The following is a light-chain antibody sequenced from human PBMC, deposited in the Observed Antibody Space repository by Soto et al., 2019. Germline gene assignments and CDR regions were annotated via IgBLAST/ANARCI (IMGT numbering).Light chain of an antibody. Sequence: EIVLTQSPATLSSFPGDRVTLSCRASQYINTRLAWYQHRPGQAPRLLIYQTSLRAAGIPARFSASGSGTDFTLNISDVQHEDFALYYCHQPQSWTRTFGKGTKVDIK. V-gene: IGKV3-11*01. CDR3: HQPQSWTRT. J-gene: IGKJ1*01. CDR1: QYINTR. CDR2: QTS.